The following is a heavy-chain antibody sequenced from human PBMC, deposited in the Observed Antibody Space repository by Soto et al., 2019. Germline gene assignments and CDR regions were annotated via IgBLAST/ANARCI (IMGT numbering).Heavy chain of an antibody. CDR2: ISSSSSYI. CDR1: GFTFSSYS. V-gene: IGHV3-21*01. J-gene: IGHJ3*02. Sequence: GGSLRLSCAASGFTFSSYSMNWVRQAPGKGLEWVSSISSSSSYIYYADSVKGRFTISRDNAKNSLYLQMNSLGAEDTAVYYCARDQVVGATGHAFDIWGQGTMVTVSS. D-gene: IGHD1-26*01. CDR3: ARDQVVGATGHAFDI.